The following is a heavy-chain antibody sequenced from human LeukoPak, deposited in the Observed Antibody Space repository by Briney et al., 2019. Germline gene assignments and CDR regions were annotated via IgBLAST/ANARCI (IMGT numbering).Heavy chain of an antibody. CDR2: ILYSGST. Sequence: SETLSLTCTVSGGSISSSSYYWGWIRQPPGKGLEWIGSILYSGSTYYNPSLKSRVTISVDTSKNQFSLKLSSVIAADTAVYYCARHLEARGYSPNFDYWGQGTLVTVSS. V-gene: IGHV4-39*01. CDR3: ARHLEARGYSPNFDY. J-gene: IGHJ4*02. D-gene: IGHD5-18*01. CDR1: GGSISSSSYY.